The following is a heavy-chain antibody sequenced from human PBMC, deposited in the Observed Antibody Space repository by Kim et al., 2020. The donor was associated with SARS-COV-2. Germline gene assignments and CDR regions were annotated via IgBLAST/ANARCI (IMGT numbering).Heavy chain of an antibody. D-gene: IGHD3-10*01. CDR3: AKDQRYYYGSGSYSPNWFDP. J-gene: IGHJ5*02. Sequence: RFTISRDNSKNTLYLQMNSLRAEDTAVYYCAKDQRYYYGSGSYSPNWFDPWGQGTLVTVSS. V-gene: IGHV3-23*01.